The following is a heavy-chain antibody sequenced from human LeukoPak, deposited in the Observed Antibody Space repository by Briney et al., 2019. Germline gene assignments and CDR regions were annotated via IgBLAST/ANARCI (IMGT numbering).Heavy chain of an antibody. Sequence: GASVKVSCKASGYTFTGYYMHWVRQATGQGLEWMGWMNPNSGNTGYAQKFQGRVTMTRNTSLSTAYMELSSLRSEDTAVYYCARGSTPWELLRSSTEYFDYWGQGTLVTVSS. D-gene: IGHD1-26*01. V-gene: IGHV1-8*02. CDR2: MNPNSGNT. CDR1: GYTFTGYY. J-gene: IGHJ4*02. CDR3: ARGSTPWELLRSSTEYFDY.